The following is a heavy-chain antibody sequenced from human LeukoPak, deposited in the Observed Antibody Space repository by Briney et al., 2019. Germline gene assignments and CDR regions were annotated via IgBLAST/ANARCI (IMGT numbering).Heavy chain of an antibody. D-gene: IGHD3-3*01. Sequence: GGSLRLSCAASGFTVSSSYMSWVRQAPGKGLEWVSVIYSGGSTNYADSVKGRFTISRDNSKNTLYLQMGSLRAEDTAVYYCARHITGWYFDLWGRGTLVTVSS. CDR3: ARHITGWYFDL. CDR2: IYSGGST. CDR1: GFTVSSSY. V-gene: IGHV3-53*01. J-gene: IGHJ2*01.